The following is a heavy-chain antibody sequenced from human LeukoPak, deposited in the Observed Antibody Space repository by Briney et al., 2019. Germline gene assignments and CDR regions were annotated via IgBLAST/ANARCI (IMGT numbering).Heavy chain of an antibody. CDR3: ARANPLYYDFWSGYWGAWFDP. V-gene: IGHV4-34*01. D-gene: IGHD3-3*01. J-gene: IGHJ5*02. Sequence: GSLRLSCTASGFTFGDYAMSWFRQPPGKGLEWIGEINHSGSTNYNPSLKSRVTISVDTSKNQFSLKLSSVTAADTAVYYCARANPLYYDFWSGYWGAWFDPWGQGTLVTVSS. CDR2: INHSGST. CDR1: GFTFGDYA.